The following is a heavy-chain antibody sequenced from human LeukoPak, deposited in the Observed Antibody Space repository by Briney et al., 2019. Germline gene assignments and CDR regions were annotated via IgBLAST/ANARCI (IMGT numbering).Heavy chain of an antibody. CDR2: ISGSGGST. Sequence: PGGSLRLSCAASGFTFSSYAMSWVRQAPGKGLEWVSAISGSGGSTYYADSVKGRFIISRDNSKNTLYLQMNSLRAEDTAVYYCAKGTYYYDSSGYYYFDYWGQGTLVTVSS. V-gene: IGHV3-23*01. CDR3: AKGTYYYDSSGYYYFDY. D-gene: IGHD3-22*01. J-gene: IGHJ4*02. CDR1: GFTFSSYA.